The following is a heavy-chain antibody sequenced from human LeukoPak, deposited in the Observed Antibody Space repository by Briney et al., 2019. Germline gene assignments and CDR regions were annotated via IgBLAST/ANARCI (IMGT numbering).Heavy chain of an antibody. V-gene: IGHV3-30*04. Sequence: GGSLRLSCAASGFTFSSYAMHWVRQAPGKGLEWVAVISYDGSNKYYADSVKGRFTISRDNSKNTLYLQMNSLRAEDTAVYYCAREFDYWGQGTLVTVSS. CDR1: GFTFSSYA. J-gene: IGHJ4*02. CDR2: ISYDGSNK. CDR3: AREFDY.